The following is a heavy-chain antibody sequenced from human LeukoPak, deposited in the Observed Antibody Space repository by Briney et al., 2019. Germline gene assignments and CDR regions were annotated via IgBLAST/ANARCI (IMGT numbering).Heavy chain of an antibody. Sequence: GGSLRLSCAASGFTFGIYAMSWVRQAPGKGLEWVSGTSNSGGNTYYADSVKGRFTISRDNSKNTLYLQMNSLRPEDTAIYYCAKGTSNYSYWGQGTLVTVSS. CDR3: AKGTSNYSY. D-gene: IGHD2-21*01. CDR2: TSNSGGNT. CDR1: GFTFGIYA. J-gene: IGHJ4*02. V-gene: IGHV3-23*01.